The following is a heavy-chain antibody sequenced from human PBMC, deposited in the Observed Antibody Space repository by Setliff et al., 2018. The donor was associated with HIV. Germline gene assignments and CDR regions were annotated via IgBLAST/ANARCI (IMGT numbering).Heavy chain of an antibody. CDR1: GFTFSRFP. J-gene: IGHJ4*02. CDR2: ISYDGSNE. D-gene: IGHD4-17*01. V-gene: IGHV3-30*04. CDR3: ARGPPGYGDYFFDY. Sequence: GGSLRLSCAASGFTFSRFPMHWVRQAPGKGLEWVAVISYDGSNEYYADSVKGRFTISRDNSQNTLYLQMNSLRAEDTAVYYCARGPPGYGDYFFDYWGQGALVTVSS.